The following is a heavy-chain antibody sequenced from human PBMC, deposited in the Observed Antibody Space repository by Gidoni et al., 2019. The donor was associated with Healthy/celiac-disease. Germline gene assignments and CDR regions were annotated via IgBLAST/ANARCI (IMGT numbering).Heavy chain of an antibody. CDR3: ARLGARFLECNP. CDR2: IYYSGST. V-gene: IGHV4-31*03. D-gene: IGHD3-3*01. J-gene: IGHJ5*02. Sequence: QVQLQESGPGLVKPSQTLSLTCTVSGGSISSGGYYWSWIRQHPGKGLEWIGYIYYSGSTYYNPALKSRVTISVDTSKNQFSLKLSSVTAADTAVYYCARLGARFLECNPWGQGTLVTVSS. CDR1: GGSISSGGYY.